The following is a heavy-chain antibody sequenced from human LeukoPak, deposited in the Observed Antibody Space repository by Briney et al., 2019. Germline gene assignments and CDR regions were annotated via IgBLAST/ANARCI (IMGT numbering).Heavy chain of an antibody. CDR2: IYHSGST. CDR3: ARVEVIPGAPDYYMAV. Sequence: SRTLSLTCTVSGGSISSGGYYWSWIRQPPGKGLEWIGYIYHSGSTYYNPSLKSRVTMSVDTSKNQFSLKVSSVTAADTAVYYCARVEVIPGAPDYYMAVWGKGTTVTVSS. D-gene: IGHD2-2*01. V-gene: IGHV4-30-2*01. CDR1: GGSISSGGYY. J-gene: IGHJ6*03.